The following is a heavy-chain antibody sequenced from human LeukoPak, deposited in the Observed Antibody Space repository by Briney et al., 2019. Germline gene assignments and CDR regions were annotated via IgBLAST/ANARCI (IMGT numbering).Heavy chain of an antibody. V-gene: IGHV1-8*01. CDR2: MNPNSGNT. J-gene: IGHJ5*02. Sequence: ASVKVSCKASGYTFTSYDINWVRQATGQGLEWMGWMNPNSGNTGYAQKFQGRVTMTRNTSISTAHMELSSLRSEDTAVYYCAIRKRLRLLEWLKTDDRYNWFDPWGQGTLVTVSS. CDR1: GYTFTSYD. D-gene: IGHD3-3*01. CDR3: AIRKRLRLLEWLKTDDRYNWFDP.